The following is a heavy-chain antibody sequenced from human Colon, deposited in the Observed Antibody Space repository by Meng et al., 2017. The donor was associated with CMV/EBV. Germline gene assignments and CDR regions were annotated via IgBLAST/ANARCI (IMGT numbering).Heavy chain of an antibody. CDR1: GGSISSSNW. J-gene: IGHJ5*02. CDR3: ARDSIIVGGRWFDP. V-gene: IGHV4-4*02. CDR2: IYHSGST. D-gene: IGHD2-15*01. Sequence: VSGGSISSSNWWSWVRQPPGKGLEWIGEIYHSGSTNYNPSLKSRVTISVDKSKNQFSLKLSSVTAADTAVYYCARDSIIVGGRWFDPWGQGTLVTVSS.